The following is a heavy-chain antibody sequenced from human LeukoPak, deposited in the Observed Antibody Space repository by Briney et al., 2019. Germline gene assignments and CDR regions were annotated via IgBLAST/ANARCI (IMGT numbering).Heavy chain of an antibody. CDR1: GGSVSSGSYY. D-gene: IGHD6-19*01. CDR2: IYYSGST. V-gene: IGHV4-61*01. J-gene: IGHJ4*02. Sequence: SETLSLTCTVSGGSVSSGSYYWSWIRQPPGKGLEWIGYIYYSGSTNYNPSLKSRVTISVDTSKNQSSLKLSSVTAADTAVYYCAREEVAVAGFDYWGQGTLVTVSS. CDR3: AREEVAVAGFDY.